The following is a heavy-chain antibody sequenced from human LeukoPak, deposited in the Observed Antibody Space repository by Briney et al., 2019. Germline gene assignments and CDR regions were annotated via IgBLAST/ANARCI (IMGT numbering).Heavy chain of an antibody. CDR3: ARSNGDYGNWFDP. J-gene: IGHJ5*02. CDR1: GGSISSGDYY. Sequence: PSQTLSLTCTVSGGSISSGDYYWSWIRQPSGKGLEWIGYIYYSGSTYYNPSLKSRVTISVDTSKNQFSLKLSSVTAADTAVYYCARSNGDYGNWFDPWGQGTLVTVSS. V-gene: IGHV4-30-4*01. CDR2: IYYSGST. D-gene: IGHD4-17*01.